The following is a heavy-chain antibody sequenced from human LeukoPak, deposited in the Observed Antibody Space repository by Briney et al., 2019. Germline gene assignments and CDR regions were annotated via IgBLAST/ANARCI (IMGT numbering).Heavy chain of an antibody. J-gene: IGHJ3*02. CDR1: GFTLSSYF. D-gene: IGHD5-24*01. CDR3: TKVRLTRWDSAFDI. Sequence: GGSLRLSCAASGFTLSSYFMNWVRQAPGKGLEWKGLEWVSTISGSSGSTYYADSVKGRFTISRDNSKNTLYLQMNSLRAEDTAVYYCTKVRLTRWDSAFDIWGQGTMVTVSS. CDR2: ISGSSGST. V-gene: IGHV3-23*01.